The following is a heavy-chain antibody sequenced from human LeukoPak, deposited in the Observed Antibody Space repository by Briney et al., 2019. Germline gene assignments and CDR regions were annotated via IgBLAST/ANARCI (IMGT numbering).Heavy chain of an antibody. Sequence: SETLSLSCTVSGDSISSSSYYWGWIRQPPGKGLEWIASLHYGGTTYYKPSLKSRVAIFVDTSKNQFSLSLKSVTAADTAVYYCARQAVIFGVAGVWFDPWGPGSLVTVAS. CDR3: ARQAVIFGVAGVWFDP. V-gene: IGHV4-39*01. J-gene: IGHJ5*02. CDR2: LHYGGTT. D-gene: IGHD3-3*01. CDR1: GDSISSSSYY.